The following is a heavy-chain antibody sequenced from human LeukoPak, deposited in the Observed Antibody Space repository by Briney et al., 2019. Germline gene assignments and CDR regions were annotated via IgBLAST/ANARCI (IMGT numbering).Heavy chain of an antibody. CDR1: GFTFSSYA. V-gene: IGHV3-23*01. D-gene: IGHD1-26*01. J-gene: IGHJ5*01. CDR2: ISGSGGST. Sequence: GGSLRLSCAASGFTFSSYAMSWVRQAPGKGLEWVSAISGSGGSTYYADSVKGRFTISRDNSKNTLYLQMNSLRAEDTAVYYCAKDRGSGSYYNWFDSWGQGTLATVSS. CDR3: AKDRGSGSYYNWFDS.